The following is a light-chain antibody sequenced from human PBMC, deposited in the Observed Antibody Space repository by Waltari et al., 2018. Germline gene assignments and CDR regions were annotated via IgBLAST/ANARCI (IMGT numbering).Light chain of an antibody. J-gene: IGKJ4*01. CDR3: QQYYSTLLT. CDR2: WAS. Sequence: DIVMTQSPDSLAVSLGERATIHCKSSQSVLYSSNNKNYLAWYQQKPGQPPKLLIYWASTRESGVPDRFSGSGSGTDFTLTISSLQAADVAVYYCQQYYSTLLTFGGGTKVEIK. CDR1: QSVLYSSNNKNY. V-gene: IGKV4-1*01.